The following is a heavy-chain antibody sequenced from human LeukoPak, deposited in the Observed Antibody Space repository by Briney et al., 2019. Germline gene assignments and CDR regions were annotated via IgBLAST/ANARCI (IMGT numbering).Heavy chain of an antibody. V-gene: IGHV3-74*01. Sequence: GGSLRLSCAASGFTFSTYWMHWVRQTPGNGLVWVSRIKSDEKSTAYADSVKGRFTISRDNAKNTLYLQMSSLRAEDTAVYYCARALLGDYGFDSWGQGALVTVSS. J-gene: IGHJ4*02. D-gene: IGHD4-17*01. CDR2: IKSDEKST. CDR1: GFTFSTYW. CDR3: ARALLGDYGFDS.